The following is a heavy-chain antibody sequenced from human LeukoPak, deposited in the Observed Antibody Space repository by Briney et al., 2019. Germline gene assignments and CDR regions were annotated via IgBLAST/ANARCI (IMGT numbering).Heavy chain of an antibody. V-gene: IGHV3-23*01. Sequence: GGSLRLSCAASGFTFSSYAMSWVRQAPGKGLEWVSAISGSGGSTYYADSVKGRFTISRDNSKNTLYLQMNSLRAEDTAVYYCAKAYCTNGVCYYDAFDIWGQGTMVTVSS. CDR3: AKAYCTNGVCYYDAFDI. J-gene: IGHJ3*02. D-gene: IGHD2-8*01. CDR1: GFTFSSYA. CDR2: ISGSGGST.